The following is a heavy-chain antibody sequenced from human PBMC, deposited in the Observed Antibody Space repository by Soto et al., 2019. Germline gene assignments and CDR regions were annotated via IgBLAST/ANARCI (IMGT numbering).Heavy chain of an antibody. Sequence: GASVKVSCKASGGTFSSYAISWVRQAPGQGLEWMGGIIPIFGTANYAQKFQGRVTITADESTSTAYMELSSLRSEDTAVYYCALYKYSSSWSLFDYWAQGSLVPGSS. V-gene: IGHV1-69*13. D-gene: IGHD6-13*01. CDR1: GGTFSSYA. CDR3: ALYKYSSSWSLFDY. J-gene: IGHJ4*02. CDR2: IIPIFGTA.